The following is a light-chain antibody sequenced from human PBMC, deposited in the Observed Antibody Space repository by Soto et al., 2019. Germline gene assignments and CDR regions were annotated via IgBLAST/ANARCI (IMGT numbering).Light chain of an antibody. CDR2: GAS. CDR3: QQRSNWPPWT. CDR1: QSVSSY. V-gene: IGKV3-11*01. Sequence: EIVLTPPPATLSLYPGERATLSCRASQSVSSYLAWYQQKPGQAPRLLIYGASTRATGIPARFSGSGSGTDFTLTISSLEPEDFAVYYCQQRSNWPPWTFGQGSMVDVK. J-gene: IGKJ1*01.